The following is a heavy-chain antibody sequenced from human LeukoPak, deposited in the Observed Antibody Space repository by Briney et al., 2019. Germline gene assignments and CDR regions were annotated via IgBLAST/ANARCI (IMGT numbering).Heavy chain of an antibody. V-gene: IGHV4-59*01. Sequence: SETLSLTCTVYGGSIGSYYWSWIRQPPGKGLEWIGYIYYSGSTNYNPSLKSRVTISVDTSKNQFSLKLSSVTAADTAVYYCASYDSSGRFDYWGQGTLVSVSS. CDR2: IYYSGST. J-gene: IGHJ4*02. CDR3: ASYDSSGRFDY. CDR1: GGSIGSYY. D-gene: IGHD3-22*01.